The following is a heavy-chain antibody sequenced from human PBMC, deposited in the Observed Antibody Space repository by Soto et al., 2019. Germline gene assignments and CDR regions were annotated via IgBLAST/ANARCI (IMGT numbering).Heavy chain of an antibody. D-gene: IGHD3-10*01. J-gene: IGHJ4*02. V-gene: IGHV3-23*01. CDR1: GFTFSNYA. Sequence: EVQLLESGGGLVQPGGSLRLSCAASGFTFSNYAMSWVRQAPGKGLEWVCSISGSGDTSYYADSVKGRFTISRDNSKNTLYLQLNSLSPEDTAICYCAKDPGGDRLWFGEFAHFDYWGQGPLVPVSS. CDR3: AKDPGGDRLWFGEFAHFDY. CDR2: ISGSGDTS.